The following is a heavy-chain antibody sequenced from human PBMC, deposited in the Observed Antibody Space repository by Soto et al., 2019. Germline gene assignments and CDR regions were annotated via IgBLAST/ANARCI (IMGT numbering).Heavy chain of an antibody. Sequence: QVQLVQSGAEVKKPGSSVKVSCKASGGTFSSYAISWVRQAPGQGLEWTGGIIPIFGTANYAQKFQGRVTITLDEASSTAYMELSSLRYEDTAVYHCARTPFKGVSGDYYYYYGMAVWGQGTTVTVSS. J-gene: IGHJ6*02. V-gene: IGHV1-69*01. CDR3: ARTPFKGVSGDYYYYYGMAV. CDR2: IIPIFGTA. CDR1: GGTFSSYA. D-gene: IGHD4-17*01.